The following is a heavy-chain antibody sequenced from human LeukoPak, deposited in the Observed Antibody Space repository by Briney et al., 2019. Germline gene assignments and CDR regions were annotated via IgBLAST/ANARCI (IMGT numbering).Heavy chain of an antibody. D-gene: IGHD1-20*01. CDR2: ITTDGSST. V-gene: IGHV3-74*01. J-gene: IGHJ4*02. Sequence: GGSLRLSCVASGLSISGYWMHWVRQTPGKGLVWVSRITTDGSSTVYADSVKGRFTISRDNAKNTLSLQMDSLRADDTAVYYCTPPFSLTVPYGAQGPLVTVSP. CDR1: GLSISGYW. CDR3: TPPFSLTVPY.